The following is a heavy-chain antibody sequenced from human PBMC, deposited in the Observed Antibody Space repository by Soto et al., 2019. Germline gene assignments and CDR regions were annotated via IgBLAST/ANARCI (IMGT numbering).Heavy chain of an antibody. CDR1: GFTFSSYA. J-gene: IGHJ4*02. CDR2: ISYDGSNK. D-gene: IGHD3-22*01. V-gene: IGHV3-30-3*01. CDR3: ARDLNYYDSSGYYFPHV. Sequence: SLRLSCAASGFTFSSYAMHWVRQAPGKGLEWVAVISYDGSNKYYADSVKGRFTISRDNSKNTLYLQMNSLRAEDTAVYYCARDLNYYDSSGYYFPHVWGQGTLVTVSS.